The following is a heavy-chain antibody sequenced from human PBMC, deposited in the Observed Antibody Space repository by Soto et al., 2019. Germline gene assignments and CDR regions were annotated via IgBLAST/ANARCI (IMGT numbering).Heavy chain of an antibody. CDR2: ISYDGSNK. CDR3: AKELEPGIAAAGNPYYYYYYMDV. J-gene: IGHJ6*03. D-gene: IGHD6-13*01. Sequence: GGSLRLSCAASGFTFSSYGMHWVRQAPGKGLEWVAVISYDGSNKYYADSVKGRFTISRDNSKNTLYLQMNSLRAEDTAVYYCAKELEPGIAAAGNPYYYYYYMDVWGKGTTVTVSS. V-gene: IGHV3-30*18. CDR1: GFTFSSYG.